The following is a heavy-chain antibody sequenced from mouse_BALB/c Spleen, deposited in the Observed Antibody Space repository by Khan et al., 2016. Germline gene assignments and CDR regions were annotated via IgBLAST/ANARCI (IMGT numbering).Heavy chain of an antibody. J-gene: IGHJ3*01. CDR2: ISYSGNT. Sequence: VQLKESGPGLVKPSQSLSLTCTVTDYSITSDYAWNWIRQFPGNKLEWMGYISYSGNTSYNPSLKSRISITRDTSKNQFFLQLNSVTTEDTATYYCAILIYYYGSRFAYWGQGTLVTVSA. D-gene: IGHD1-1*01. CDR1: DYSITSDYA. CDR3: AILIYYYGSRFAY. V-gene: IGHV3-2*02.